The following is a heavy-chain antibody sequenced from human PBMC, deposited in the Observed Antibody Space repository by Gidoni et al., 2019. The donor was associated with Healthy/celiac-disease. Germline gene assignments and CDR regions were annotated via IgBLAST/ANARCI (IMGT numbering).Heavy chain of an antibody. D-gene: IGHD3-3*01. J-gene: IGHJ6*02. CDR3: AKGITIFGVVISGPNHYYYGMDV. CDR1: GLTFSSYA. Sequence: EVQLLEAGGGLVQPGGSLILSCAASGLTFSSYAMSWDRQAPGKGLAWVSAMCRSGGSTYYADPVKGRFTISRANSKSTLYLQMNSLRAEDTAVYYCAKGITIFGVVISGPNHYYYGMDVWGQGTTVTVSS. CDR2: MCRSGGST. V-gene: IGHV3-23*01.